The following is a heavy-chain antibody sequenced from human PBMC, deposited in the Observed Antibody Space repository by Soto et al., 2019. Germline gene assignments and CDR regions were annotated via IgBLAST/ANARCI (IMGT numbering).Heavy chain of an antibody. Sequence: PGGSLRLSCSASGLTFSSYSMNWLRHAPGKGLEWVSSISSSSSYIYYADSVKGRFTISRDNAKNSLYLQMNSLRAEDTAVYYCARVYGLDTLTSHFDSWCQEDLLTVSS. CDR1: GLTFSSYS. D-gene: IGHD4-17*01. J-gene: IGHJ4*02. CDR2: ISSSSSYI. V-gene: IGHV3-21*01. CDR3: ARVYGLDTLTSHFDS.